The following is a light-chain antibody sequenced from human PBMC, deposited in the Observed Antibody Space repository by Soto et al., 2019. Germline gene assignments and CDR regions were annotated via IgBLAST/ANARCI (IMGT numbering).Light chain of an antibody. CDR1: ESISRH. J-gene: IGKJ5*01. V-gene: IGKV1-39*01. Sequence: DLQMTQSPSSLSASVGDRVTITCRASESISRHLNWYQQKPGKAPKLLIYAASSLQNGVPSRFSGGGSGKDFTLTISNLQPEDFATYYCQQSYSTLSITFGQGTRLEIK. CDR2: AAS. CDR3: QQSYSTLSIT.